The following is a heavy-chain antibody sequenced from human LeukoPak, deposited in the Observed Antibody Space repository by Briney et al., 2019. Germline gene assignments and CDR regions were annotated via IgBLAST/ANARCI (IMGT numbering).Heavy chain of an antibody. CDR2: INPNSGGT. V-gene: IGHV1-2*02. CDR1: GYTFTGYY. Sequence: ASVTVSCKASGYTFTGYYMHWVRQAPGQGLEWMGWINPNSGGTNYAQKFQGRVTMTRDTSISTAYMELSRLRSDDTAVYYCARLLDYYDSSGNWGQGTLVTVSS. CDR3: ARLLDYYDSSGN. J-gene: IGHJ4*02. D-gene: IGHD3-22*01.